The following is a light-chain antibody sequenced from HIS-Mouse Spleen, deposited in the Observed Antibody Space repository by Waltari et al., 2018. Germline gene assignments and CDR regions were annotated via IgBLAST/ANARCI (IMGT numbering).Light chain of an antibody. J-gene: IGKJ2*01. CDR3: QQYYSYPYP. V-gene: IGKV1-8*01. Sequence: AIRMTQSPSSFAASTGARVTITCRASQGISRYLAWYQQKPGKAPKLLIYAASTLQSGVPSRFSGSGSGTDFTLTISCLQSEDFATYYCQQYYSYPYPFGQGTKLEIK. CDR2: AAS. CDR1: QGISRY.